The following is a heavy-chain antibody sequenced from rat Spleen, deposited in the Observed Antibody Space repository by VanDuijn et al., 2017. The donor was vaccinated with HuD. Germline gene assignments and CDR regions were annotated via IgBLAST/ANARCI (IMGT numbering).Heavy chain of an antibody. CDR3: ERHEYYSSYIYEYVMDA. CDR1: GFTFSDYD. J-gene: IGHJ4*01. V-gene: IGHV5S13*01. D-gene: IGHD1-2*01. CDR2: ISTGGGNT. Sequence: EVQLVESDGGLVQPGRSLKLSCAASGFTFSDYDMAWVRQAPTKGLEWIASISTGGGNTYYRDSVKGRFTITRDNAKNTQYRQMDSLRSEDTATYYCERHEYYSSYIYEYVMDAWGQGASVTVSS.